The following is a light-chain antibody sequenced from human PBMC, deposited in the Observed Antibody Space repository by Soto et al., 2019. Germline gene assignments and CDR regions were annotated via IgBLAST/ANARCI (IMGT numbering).Light chain of an antibody. CDR3: QQSYSTPPT. J-gene: IGKJ2*01. V-gene: IGKV1-39*01. Sequence: DIHMTQSPSSLSASVGDRVTITCRASQSISSYVNWYQQKSGQAPKLLIYAAPSLRSGVPSRFSGPGSGTDFTLTITSLQPEDFASYHCQQSYSTPPTFGQGTKLEIK. CDR1: QSISSY. CDR2: AAP.